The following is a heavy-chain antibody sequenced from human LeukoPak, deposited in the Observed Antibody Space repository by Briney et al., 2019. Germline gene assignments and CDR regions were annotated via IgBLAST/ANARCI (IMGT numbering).Heavy chain of an antibody. D-gene: IGHD1-1*01. V-gene: IGHV3-30*14. CDR3: AKANWVSNADAVW. J-gene: IGHJ4*02. CDR2: ISYDGSNK. Sequence: GGSLRLSCAASGFTFSSYAMHWVRQAPGKGLEWVAVISYDGSNKYYADSVKGRFTISRDNSKNTVYLQLSNLRVEDTARYYCAKANWVSNADAVWWGQGTQVTVSS. CDR1: GFTFSSYA.